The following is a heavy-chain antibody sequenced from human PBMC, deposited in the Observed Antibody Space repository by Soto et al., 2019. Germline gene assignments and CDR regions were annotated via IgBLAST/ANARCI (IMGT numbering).Heavy chain of an antibody. V-gene: IGHV1-18*01. J-gene: IGHJ6*02. CDR1: GYTFTSYG. CDR2: ISAYNGNT. Sequence: RASVKVSCKASGYTFTSYGISWVRQAPGQGLEWMGWISAYNGNTNYAQKLQGRVTMTTDTSTSTAYMELRSLRSDDTAVYYCARDGYCSGGSCPVGTYYYYGMDVWGQGTTVTVSS. D-gene: IGHD2-15*01. CDR3: ARDGYCSGGSCPVGTYYYYGMDV.